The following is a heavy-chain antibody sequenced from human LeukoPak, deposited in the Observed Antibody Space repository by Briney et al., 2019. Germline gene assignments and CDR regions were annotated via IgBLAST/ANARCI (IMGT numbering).Heavy chain of an antibody. CDR3: ASIIYGGPSY. CDR1: DGSVSSASYY. D-gene: IGHD5-12*01. Sequence: SETLSLTCTVSDGSVSSASYYWSWIRQPPGKALEWIGYIYYSGSTNYNPSLKSRATISVDTSKNQFSLKLSSVTAADTAVYYCASIIYGGPSYWGQGTLVTVSS. CDR2: IYYSGST. V-gene: IGHV4-61*01. J-gene: IGHJ4*02.